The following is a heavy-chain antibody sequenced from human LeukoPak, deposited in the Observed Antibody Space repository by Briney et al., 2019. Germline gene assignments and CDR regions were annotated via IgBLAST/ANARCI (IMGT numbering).Heavy chain of an antibody. V-gene: IGHV4-4*02. J-gene: IGHJ4*02. CDR1: GDSINNNDW. CDR2: IFHPGTN. Sequence: SETLSLTCAVSGDSINNNDWWSLVRQPPGKGLEWIGEIFHPGTNHYSPSLKSRGTISVETSKNRFSLQLLSVTAADTGVYYCARVYSGDHFDYWGQGSLVTVSS. CDR3: ARVYSGDHFDY. D-gene: IGHD4-17*01.